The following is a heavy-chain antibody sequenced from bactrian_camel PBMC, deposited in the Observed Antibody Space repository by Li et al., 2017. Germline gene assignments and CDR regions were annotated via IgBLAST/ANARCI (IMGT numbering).Heavy chain of an antibody. CDR2: IQDDGAK. Sequence: QVQLVESGGGSVQTGGSLKLSCVASGEGVYNSACMGWFRQAPGQKREMVAQIQDDGAKHYDSTVKGRFTISHDAAKNSVDLQMNSLKPDDTAVYYCAATGQMLSVAGCRTQGTQVTVS. D-gene: IGHD1*01. V-gene: IGHV3S53*01. CDR1: GEGVYNSAC. J-gene: IGHJ4*01.